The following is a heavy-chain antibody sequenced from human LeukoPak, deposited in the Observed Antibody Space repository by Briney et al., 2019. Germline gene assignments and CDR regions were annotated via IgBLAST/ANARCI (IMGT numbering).Heavy chain of an antibody. Sequence: GESLKISCKGSGYSFTTYWISWVRQMPGKGLEWMGRIDPSDSYTYYSPSFQGHVTISADKSFSTAYLQWTSLKASDTAMYYCARHAKAYGSSCDYWGQGTLVTVSS. V-gene: IGHV5-10-1*01. D-gene: IGHD6-13*01. CDR3: ARHAKAYGSSCDY. J-gene: IGHJ4*02. CDR1: GYSFTTYW. CDR2: IDPSDSYT.